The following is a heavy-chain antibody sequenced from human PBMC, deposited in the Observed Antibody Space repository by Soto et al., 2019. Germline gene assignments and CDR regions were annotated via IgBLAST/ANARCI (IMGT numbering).Heavy chain of an antibody. V-gene: IGHV4-34*01. CDR3: ATSRKIGYCSGGSCSGSSSLSF. CDR1: GGSSSGYY. CDR2: INHSGST. J-gene: IGHJ4*02. Sequence: SETLSLTCAVYGGSSSGYYWSWIRQPPGKGLEWIGEINHSGSTNYNPSLKSRVTISVDTSKNRFSLKLSSVTAADTAVYYCATSRKIGYCSGGSCSGSSSLSFWGQGTLVTVSS. D-gene: IGHD2-15*01.